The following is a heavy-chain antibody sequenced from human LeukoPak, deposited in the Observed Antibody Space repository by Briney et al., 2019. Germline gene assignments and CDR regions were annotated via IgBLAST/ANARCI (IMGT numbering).Heavy chain of an antibody. CDR3: VRGYRGFEK. J-gene: IGHJ4*02. Sequence: GGSLRLSCAASGFTLSDHYMDWVRQAPGKGLEWVGRTTNKVNRYTTEYAASVKGRFTISRDDSNNSLYLQMNSLKSQDTAVYYCVRGYRGFEKWGQGAPVTVSS. CDR1: GFTLSDHY. CDR2: TTNKVNRYTT. D-gene: IGHD4-23*01. V-gene: IGHV3-72*01.